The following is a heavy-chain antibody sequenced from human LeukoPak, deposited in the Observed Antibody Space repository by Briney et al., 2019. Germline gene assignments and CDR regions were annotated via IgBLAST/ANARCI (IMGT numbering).Heavy chain of an antibody. Sequence: GGSLRLSCAASGFTFTSYWMTWVRQAPGKGLEWVANIKQDGSDKYYVDSVKGRFSISRDNAKNSLCLQMNSLSAEDTAVYYCARCPYDNNNYYSVPSHFDYWGQGTLVTVSS. CDR3: ARCPYDNNNYYSVPSHFDY. CDR1: GFTFTSYW. J-gene: IGHJ4*02. CDR2: IKQDGSDK. D-gene: IGHD3-22*01. V-gene: IGHV3-7*01.